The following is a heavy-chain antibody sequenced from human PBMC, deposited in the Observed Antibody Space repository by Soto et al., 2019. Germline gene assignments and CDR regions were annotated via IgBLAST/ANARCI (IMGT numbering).Heavy chain of an antibody. CDR1: GFTFRHYG. CDR2: IQSDASKK. D-gene: IGHD2-2*01. CDR3: ARDDCGRPSCLAC. J-gene: IGHJ4*02. Sequence: QVQLVESGGGVVQPGRSLRLSCAASGFTFRHYGMHWVRQAPGKGLEWVAAIQSDASKKYYADSVKGRFAISRDSSTDTVYLQMNTLRAEDTALYYCARDDCGRPSCLACWGQGTLVTVSS. V-gene: IGHV3-33*01.